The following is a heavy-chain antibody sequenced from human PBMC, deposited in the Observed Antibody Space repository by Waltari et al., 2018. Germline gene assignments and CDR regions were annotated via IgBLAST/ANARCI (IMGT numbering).Heavy chain of an antibody. Sequence: QVQLVQSGAEVKKPGSSVKVSCKASGGTFSSYASSWVRQAPRQGLEWMGGIIPIFGTANYAQKFQGRVTITTDESTSTAYIELSSLRSEDTAVYYCAREGYGDSKSYYFDYWGQGTLVTVSS. CDR2: IIPIFGTA. CDR3: AREGYGDSKSYYFDY. J-gene: IGHJ4*02. D-gene: IGHD4-17*01. V-gene: IGHV1-69*05. CDR1: GGTFSSYA.